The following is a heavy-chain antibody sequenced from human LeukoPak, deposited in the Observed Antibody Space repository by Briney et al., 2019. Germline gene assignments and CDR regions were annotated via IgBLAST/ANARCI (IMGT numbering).Heavy chain of an antibody. D-gene: IGHD5-24*01. Sequence: SETLSLTCAVSGGSISSNNWWGWVRQHPGKGLEWIGYIYYSGSTYYNPSLKSRVTISVDTSKNQFSLKLSSVTAADTAVYYCARWVGYNGALDYWGQGTLVTVSS. V-gene: IGHV4-31*11. J-gene: IGHJ4*02. CDR1: GGSISSNNW. CDR3: ARWVGYNGALDY. CDR2: IYYSGST.